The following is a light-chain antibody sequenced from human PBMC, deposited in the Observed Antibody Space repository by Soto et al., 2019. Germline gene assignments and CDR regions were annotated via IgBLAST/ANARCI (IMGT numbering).Light chain of an antibody. CDR3: GSYTGSIYV. CDR1: SSDVGGYEF. J-gene: IGLJ1*01. Sequence: QSALAQPASVSGSPGQSITISCTGTSSDVGGYEFVSWYQQHPGKAPKLMIYEVSNRPSGVSSRFSGSKSGNTASLTISGLQAEDGADYYCGSYTGSIYVFGTGTKVTVL. V-gene: IGLV2-14*01. CDR2: EVS.